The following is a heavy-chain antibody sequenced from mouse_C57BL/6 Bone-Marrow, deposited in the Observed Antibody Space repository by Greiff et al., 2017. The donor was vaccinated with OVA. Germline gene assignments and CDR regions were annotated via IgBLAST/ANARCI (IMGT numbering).Heavy chain of an antibody. V-gene: IGHV14-4*01. J-gene: IGHJ3*01. Sequence: EVQGVESGAELVRPGASVKLSCTASGFNIKDDYMHWVKQRPEQGLEWIGWIDPENGDTEYASKFQGKATITADTSSNTAYLQLSSLTSEDTAVYYCTTEGYSNYGAWFAYWGQGTLVTVSA. CDR1: GFNIKDDY. D-gene: IGHD2-5*01. CDR2: IDPENGDT. CDR3: TTEGYSNYGAWFAY.